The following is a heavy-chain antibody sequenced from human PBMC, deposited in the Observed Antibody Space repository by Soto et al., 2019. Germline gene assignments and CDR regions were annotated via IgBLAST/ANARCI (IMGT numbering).Heavy chain of an antibody. V-gene: IGHV4-61*08. CDR2: IYYSGST. D-gene: IGHD3-10*01. CDR3: AKNYGNAFDI. CDR1: GGSISSGGYY. J-gene: IGHJ3*02. Sequence: SETLSLTCTVSGGSISSGGYYWSWIRQHPGTGLEWIGYIYYSGSTNYNPSLKSRVTISVDTSKNQFSLKLSSVTAADTAVYYCAKNYGNAFDIWGQGTMVTVSS.